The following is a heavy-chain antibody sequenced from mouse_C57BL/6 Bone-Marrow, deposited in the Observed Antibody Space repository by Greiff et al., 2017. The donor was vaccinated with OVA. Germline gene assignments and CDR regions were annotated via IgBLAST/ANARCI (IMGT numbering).Heavy chain of an antibody. V-gene: IGHV6-6*01. CDR3: TGGVADDWYFDV. CDR2: IRNKANNHAT. CDR1: GFTFSDAW. Sequence: DVMLVESGGGLVQPGGSMKLSCAASGFTFSDAWMDWVRQSPEKGLEWVAEIRNKANNHATYYAESVKGRFTISRDDSKSSVYLQMNSLRAEDTGIYYCTGGVADDWYFDVWGTGTTVTVSS. D-gene: IGHD1-1*01. J-gene: IGHJ1*03.